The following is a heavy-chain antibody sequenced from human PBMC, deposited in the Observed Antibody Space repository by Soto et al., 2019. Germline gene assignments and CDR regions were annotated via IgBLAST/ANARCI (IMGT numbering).Heavy chain of an antibody. D-gene: IGHD3-22*01. CDR3: ARAALVGYYDSSGYYYPDY. V-gene: IGHV1-3*01. CDR2: INAGNGNT. J-gene: IGHJ4*02. CDR1: GYTFNSYA. Sequence: ASVKVSCKASGYTFNSYAMHWVRQAPGQRLEWMGWINAGNGNTKYSQKFQGRVTITRDTSASTAYMELSSLRSEDTAVYYCARAALVGYYDSSGYYYPDYWGQGTLVNVSS.